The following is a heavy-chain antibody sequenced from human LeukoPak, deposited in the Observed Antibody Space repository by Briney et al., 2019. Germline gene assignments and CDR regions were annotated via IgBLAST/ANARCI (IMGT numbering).Heavy chain of an antibody. CDR3: AKDLAIAARPVFDY. J-gene: IGHJ4*02. Sequence: GGSLRLSCAAFGFTFSGYALTWVRHAPGKGLEWVSTVTGSGDATYYADSVKGRFTISRDNSQNMLYLQMNSLRAEDTARYYCAKDLAIAARPVFDYWGRGTLVTVSS. CDR2: VTGSGDAT. D-gene: IGHD6-6*01. V-gene: IGHV3-23*01. CDR1: GFTFSGYA.